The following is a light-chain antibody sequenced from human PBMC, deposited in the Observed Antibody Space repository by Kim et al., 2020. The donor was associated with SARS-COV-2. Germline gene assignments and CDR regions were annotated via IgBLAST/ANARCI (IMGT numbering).Light chain of an antibody. CDR3: QEWDSSIVV. J-gene: IGLJ2*01. CDR1: ELGVED. Sequence: SVYPGQTASITCAGEELGVEDACWYKKRQDRTPVLVIYQNSTRRTGSPERCSGSNDGKTATLTLSGTQAMDDAEYYCQEWDSSIVVFGGGTQLTVL. V-gene: IGLV3-1*01. CDR2: QNS.